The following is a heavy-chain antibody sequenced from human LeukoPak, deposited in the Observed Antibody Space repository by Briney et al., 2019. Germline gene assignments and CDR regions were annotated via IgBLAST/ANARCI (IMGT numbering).Heavy chain of an antibody. Sequence: PSETLSLTCTVSGGSIGSYYWSWIRQPAGKGLEWIGRIYTSGSTNYNPSLKSRVTMSVDTSKNQFSLKLSSVTAADTAVYYCARSYSSGWYPHGYYFDYWGQGTLVTVSS. CDR2: IYTSGST. D-gene: IGHD6-19*01. V-gene: IGHV4-4*07. CDR1: GGSIGSYY. J-gene: IGHJ4*02. CDR3: ARSYSSGWYPHGYYFDY.